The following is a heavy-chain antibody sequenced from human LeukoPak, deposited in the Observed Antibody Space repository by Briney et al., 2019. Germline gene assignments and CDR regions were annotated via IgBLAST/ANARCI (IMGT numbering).Heavy chain of an antibody. J-gene: IGHJ4*02. V-gene: IGHV4-39*01. D-gene: IGHD3/OR15-3a*01. CDR1: VVSISSSNSY. CDR2: IYYSGNT. CDR3: ARQTGSGLFILP. Sequence: PSETLSLTCTVSVVSISSSNSYWGWVPQPPGKGLEWIGSIYYSGNTYYNASLKSQVSISIDTSKNRFSLKLTSVTAADTAVYYCARQTGSGLFILPGGQGTLVTVSS.